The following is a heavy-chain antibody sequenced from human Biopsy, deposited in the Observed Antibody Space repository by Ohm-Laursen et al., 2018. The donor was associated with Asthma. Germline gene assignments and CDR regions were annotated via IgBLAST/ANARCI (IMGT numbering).Heavy chain of an antibody. J-gene: IGHJ4*02. CDR2: ISSTSTYI. CDR1: GFTFSTYS. CDR3: SRDRGGSGYDFGRYDY. Sequence: SLRLSCAATGFTFSTYSMNWVRQAPGKGLEWVSSISSTSTYIYYADSVKGRFTISRDNAKNSLYLQMNSLRAEDTAVYYCSRDRGGSGYDFGRYDYWGQGTLVTVSS. D-gene: IGHD5-12*01. V-gene: IGHV3-21*01.